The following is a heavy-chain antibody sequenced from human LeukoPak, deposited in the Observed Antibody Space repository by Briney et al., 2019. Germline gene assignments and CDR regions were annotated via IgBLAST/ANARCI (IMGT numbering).Heavy chain of an antibody. CDR1: GYTSTSYD. CDR2: MNPNSGNT. Sequence: ASVTVSCKASGYTSTSYDINWVRQAPGQGREWMGWMNPNSGNTGYAQKFQGRVTMTRNTSISTAYMELSSLRSEDTAVYYCARVRGVVPAARRYYFDYWGQGTLVTVSS. J-gene: IGHJ4*02. D-gene: IGHD2-2*01. V-gene: IGHV1-8*01. CDR3: ARVRGVVPAARRYYFDY.